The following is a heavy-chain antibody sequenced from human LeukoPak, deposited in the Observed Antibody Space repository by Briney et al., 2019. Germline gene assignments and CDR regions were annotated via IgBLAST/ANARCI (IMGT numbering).Heavy chain of an antibody. Sequence: GGSLRLSCAASGFTFSSYAMSWVRQAPGKGLEWVSAISGSGGSTYYADSVKGRFTISRDNSKNTLYLQMNSLRAADTAVYYCAKSRYASGGSFDIWGQGTMVTVSS. J-gene: IGHJ3*02. D-gene: IGHD3-10*01. CDR1: GFTFSSYA. V-gene: IGHV3-23*01. CDR2: ISGSGGST. CDR3: AKSRYASGGSFDI.